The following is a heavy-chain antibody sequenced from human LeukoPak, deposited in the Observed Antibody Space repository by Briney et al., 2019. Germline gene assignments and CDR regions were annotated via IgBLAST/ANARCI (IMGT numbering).Heavy chain of an antibody. D-gene: IGHD6-6*01. J-gene: IGHJ4*02. V-gene: IGHV3-23*01. CDR3: AKWDDSSSSPSY. CDR1: GFTFSSYG. CDR2: ISGSGGST. Sequence: GGSLRLSCAASGFTFSSYGMSWVRQAPGKGLEWVSAISGSGGSTYYADSVKGRFTISRDNSKNTLSLQMNSLRAEDTAVYYCAKWDDSSSSPSYWGQGTLVTVSS.